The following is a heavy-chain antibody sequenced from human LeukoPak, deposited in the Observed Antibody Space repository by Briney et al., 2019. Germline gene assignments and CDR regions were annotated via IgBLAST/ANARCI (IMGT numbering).Heavy chain of an antibody. CDR3: ARGTYYYDSTGYYDY. CDR1: GGSISSGGYY. Sequence: TLSLTCTVSGGSISSGGYYWSWIRQHPGKGLEWIGYIYYSGSTYYNPSLKSRVTISVDTSKNQFSLKLSSVTAADTAVYYCARGTYYYDSTGYYDYWGQGTLVTVSS. V-gene: IGHV4-31*03. J-gene: IGHJ4*02. CDR2: IYYSGST. D-gene: IGHD3-22*01.